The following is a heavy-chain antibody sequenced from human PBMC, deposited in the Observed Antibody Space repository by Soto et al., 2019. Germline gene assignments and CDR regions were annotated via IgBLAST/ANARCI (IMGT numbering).Heavy chain of an antibody. D-gene: IGHD5-12*01. CDR2: INSDGSRT. J-gene: IGHJ4*02. Sequence: LRLSCAASGFTFSSYWMHWVRQAPGKGLVWVSRINSDGSRTTYADSVKGRFTISRDNAKNTLYLQMNSLRAEDTAVYYCAKGYSGYDYGYWGQGTLVTVSS. CDR3: AKGYSGYDYGY. V-gene: IGHV3-74*01. CDR1: GFTFSSYW.